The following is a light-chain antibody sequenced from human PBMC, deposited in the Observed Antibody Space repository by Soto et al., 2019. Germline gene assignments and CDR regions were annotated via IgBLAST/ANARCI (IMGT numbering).Light chain of an antibody. CDR3: KHYYSAPLT. CDR1: QGIRND. CDR2: VAS. J-gene: IGKJ4*01. V-gene: IGKV1-27*01. Sequence: EIQMTQSPSKMVASVGSRVTRTCRASQGIRNDLGWYQQKPGKAPKRLIYVASTLHSGVPSRFSGSGSGTDFTLTISSLQPEDVATYYCKHYYSAPLTVGGGTKVDIK.